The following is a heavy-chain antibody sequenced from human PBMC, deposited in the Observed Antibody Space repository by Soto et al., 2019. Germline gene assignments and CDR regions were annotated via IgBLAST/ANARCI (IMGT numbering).Heavy chain of an antibody. D-gene: IGHD3-3*01. Sequence: PWGSLRLSCAASGFAFMGFEINFFRQSPFKWLEWVSYISSGASNMYYADSVKGRFTISRDNAKSSLYLQMNSLRAEDTAVYYCARDPNYDFWSGYRNKEGTYGMDVWGQGTTVTVSS. CDR3: ARDPNYDFWSGYRNKEGTYGMDV. V-gene: IGHV3-48*03. J-gene: IGHJ6*02. CDR1: GFAFMGFE. CDR2: ISSGASNM.